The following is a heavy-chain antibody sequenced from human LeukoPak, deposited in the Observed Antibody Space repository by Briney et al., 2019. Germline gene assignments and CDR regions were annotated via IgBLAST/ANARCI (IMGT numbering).Heavy chain of an antibody. V-gene: IGHV3-74*01. Sequence: GGSLRLSCTASGFSFSSYWMHWVRQAPGKGLVWVSRIKSDESGRNYADSVKGRFTIYRDNAKNTLYLQMNSLRAEDTAVYYCARGGSPPEALGDTFDIWGQGTMVTVSS. J-gene: IGHJ3*02. D-gene: IGHD1-26*01. CDR3: ARGGSPPEALGDTFDI. CDR2: IKSDESGR. CDR1: GFSFSSYW.